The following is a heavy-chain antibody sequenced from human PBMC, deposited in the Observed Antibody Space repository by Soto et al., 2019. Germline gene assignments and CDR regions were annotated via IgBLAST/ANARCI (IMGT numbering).Heavy chain of an antibody. CDR1: GYTFTSCA. CDR3: ASPSPYYYGSGSYSSRGYYYYGMDV. D-gene: IGHD3-10*01. V-gene: IGHV1-3*01. J-gene: IGHJ6*02. Sequence: ASVKVSCKASGYTFTSCAMHWVRQAPGQRLEWMGWINAGNGNTKYSQKFQGRVTITRDTSASTAYMELSSLRSEDTAVYYCASPSPYYYGSGSYSSRGYYYYGMDVWGQGTTVTVSS. CDR2: INAGNGNT.